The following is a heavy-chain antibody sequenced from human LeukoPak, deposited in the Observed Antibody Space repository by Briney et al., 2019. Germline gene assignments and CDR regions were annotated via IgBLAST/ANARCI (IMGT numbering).Heavy chain of an antibody. V-gene: IGHV3-73*01. CDR1: GFTFSGSA. D-gene: IGHD1-26*01. Sequence: GGSLRLSCAASGFTFSGSAMHWVRQASGKGLEWVGRIRSKANSYATAYAASVKGRFTISRDDSKNTAYLQMNRLKTEDTAVYYCTTKSSNSGSLPDWGKGTTVTVSS. CDR2: IRSKANSYAT. CDR3: TTKSSNSGSLPD. J-gene: IGHJ6*04.